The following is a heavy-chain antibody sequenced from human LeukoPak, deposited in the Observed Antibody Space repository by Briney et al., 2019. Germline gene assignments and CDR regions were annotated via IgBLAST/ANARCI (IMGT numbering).Heavy chain of an antibody. CDR1: GFPFTSYG. V-gene: IGHV1-18*01. Sequence: GASVTVSCTTSGFPFTSYGISWVRQAPGQGLEWMGWISPYNDHTNYAQKFQGRVTMSTDTSTTTVHMELRSLRYDDTAVYYCARDSFLIGDRLPFDYWGRGTLVTVSS. D-gene: IGHD7-27*01. J-gene: IGHJ4*02. CDR3: ARDSFLIGDRLPFDY. CDR2: ISPYNDHT.